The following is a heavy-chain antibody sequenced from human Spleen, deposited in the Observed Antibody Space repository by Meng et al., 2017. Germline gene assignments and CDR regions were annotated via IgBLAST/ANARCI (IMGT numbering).Heavy chain of an antibody. CDR1: GFTFDEYA. Sequence: GESLKISCAASGFTFDEYAMHWVRQAPGKGLERVSRISSSGSTIYYADSVKGRFTISRDNAKNSLYLQMNSLRAEDTAVYYCARESQMGIATYYYYYGMDVWGQGTTVTVSS. CDR3: ARESQMGIATYYYYYGMDV. CDR2: ISSSGSTI. V-gene: IGHV3-48*03. J-gene: IGHJ6*02. D-gene: IGHD6-13*01.